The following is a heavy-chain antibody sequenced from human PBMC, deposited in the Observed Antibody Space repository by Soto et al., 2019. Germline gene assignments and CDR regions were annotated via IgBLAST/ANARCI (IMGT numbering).Heavy chain of an antibody. V-gene: IGHV2-5*02. J-gene: IGHJ4*02. D-gene: IGHD2-2*01. Sequence: SGPTLVNPTQTLTLTCTFSGFSLSTSGVGVGWIRQPPGKALECLAVIFWDDDKRYSPSLQSRLTITKDTSRNQVVLTMANMDPVDTATYYCAHRGIHCSGTNCYHYFDSRGQGTLVTVSS. CDR3: AHRGIHCSGTNCYHYFDS. CDR2: IFWDDDK. CDR1: GFSLSTSGVG.